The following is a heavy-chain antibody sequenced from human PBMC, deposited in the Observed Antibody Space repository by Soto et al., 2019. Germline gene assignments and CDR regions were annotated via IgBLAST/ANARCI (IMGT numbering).Heavy chain of an antibody. D-gene: IGHD4-17*01. CDR2: IIPILGIA. J-gene: IGHJ4*02. CDR3: ARDRSNAVDYGGNFDY. Sequence: GASVKVSCKASGGTFSSYTISWVRQAPGQGLEWMGRIIPILGIANYAQKFQGRVTITADKSTSTAYMELSSLRSEDTAVYYCARDRSNAVDYGGNFDYWSQGTLVTVSS. CDR1: GGTFSSYT. V-gene: IGHV1-69*04.